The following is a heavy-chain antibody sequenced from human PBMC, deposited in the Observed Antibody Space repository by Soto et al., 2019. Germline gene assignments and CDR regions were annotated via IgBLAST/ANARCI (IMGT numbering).Heavy chain of an antibody. CDR1: GYSFTSYW. V-gene: IGHV5-10-1*01. CDR3: ASNKIWNYYYGMDV. Sequence: PGESLKISCKGSGYSFTSYWISWVRQMPGKGLEWMGKIDPSDSYTNYSPSFQGHVTISADKSITTAYLQWSSLKASDTAMYYCASNKIWNYYYGMDVWGQGTTVTVSS. D-gene: IGHD1-1*01. CDR2: IDPSDSYT. J-gene: IGHJ6*02.